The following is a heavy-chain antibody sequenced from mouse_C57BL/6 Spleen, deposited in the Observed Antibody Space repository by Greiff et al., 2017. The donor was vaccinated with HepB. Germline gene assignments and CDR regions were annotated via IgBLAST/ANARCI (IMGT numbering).Heavy chain of an antibody. CDR3: ARVNWDVDY. J-gene: IGHJ2*01. Sequence: QVHVKQPGAELVKPGASVKLSCKASGYTFTSYWMHWVKQRPGQGLEWIGMIHPNSGSTNYNEKFKSKATLTVDKSSSTAYMQLSSLTSEDSAVYYCARVNWDVDYWGQGTTLTVSS. D-gene: IGHD4-1*02. V-gene: IGHV1-64*01. CDR1: GYTFTSYW. CDR2: IHPNSGST.